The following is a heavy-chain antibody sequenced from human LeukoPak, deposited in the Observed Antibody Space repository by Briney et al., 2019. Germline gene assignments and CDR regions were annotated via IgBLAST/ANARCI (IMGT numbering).Heavy chain of an antibody. J-gene: IGHJ4*02. V-gene: IGHV4-59*01. CDR3: ARTAYYYGSSDYYNDY. D-gene: IGHD3-22*01. CDR1: GGSISSYY. Sequence: SETLSLTCTVSGGSISSYYWSWIRQPPGKGLEWIGYFYYSGGTNYNPSLKSRVTISVDTSKNQFSLRLGSVTAADTAVYYCARTAYYYGSSDYYNDYWGQGTLVTVSS. CDR2: FYYSGGT.